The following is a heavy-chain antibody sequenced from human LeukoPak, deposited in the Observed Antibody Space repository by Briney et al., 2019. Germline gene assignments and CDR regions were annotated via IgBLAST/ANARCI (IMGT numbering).Heavy chain of an antibody. CDR1: GGSISSSSYY. Sequence: SETLSLTCTVSGGSISSSSYYWGWIRQPPGKGLEWFGSIYYSGSTYYNPSLKSRVTISVDASKNQFSLKLSSVTAADTAVYYCARSPDYYDSSGPYYFDYWGQGTLVTVSS. J-gene: IGHJ4*02. CDR3: ARSPDYYDSSGPYYFDY. V-gene: IGHV4-39*07. CDR2: IYYSGST. D-gene: IGHD3-22*01.